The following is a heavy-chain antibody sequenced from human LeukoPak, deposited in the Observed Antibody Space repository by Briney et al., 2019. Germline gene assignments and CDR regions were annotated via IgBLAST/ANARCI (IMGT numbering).Heavy chain of an antibody. D-gene: IGHD6-19*01. Sequence: GGSLRLSCAASGFTFSSYGMHWVRQIPGQGLEWVSVISGGGDSTNHADSVKGRFTISRDNSKNTVYLQMNSLRAEDTAVYYCAKKVAGRNPFDYWGQGTLVTVSS. CDR2: ISGGGDST. CDR1: GFTFSSYG. V-gene: IGHV3-23*01. CDR3: AKKVAGRNPFDY. J-gene: IGHJ4*02.